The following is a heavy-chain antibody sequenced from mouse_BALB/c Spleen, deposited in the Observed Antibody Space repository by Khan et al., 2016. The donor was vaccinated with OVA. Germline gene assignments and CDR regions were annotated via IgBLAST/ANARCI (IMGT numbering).Heavy chain of an antibody. Sequence: EVQLQESGPGLVKPSQSLSLTCTVTGYSITSDYAWNWLRQFPGNQLEWMGYISYSGNTKYNPSLKSRISITRDTSKNQFFLQLNSVTIEDTATYYCARVYGGDFDYWGQGTTLTVSS. J-gene: IGHJ2*01. CDR1: GYSITSDYA. D-gene: IGHD1-1*01. CDR3: ARVYGGDFDY. CDR2: ISYSGNT. V-gene: IGHV3-2*02.